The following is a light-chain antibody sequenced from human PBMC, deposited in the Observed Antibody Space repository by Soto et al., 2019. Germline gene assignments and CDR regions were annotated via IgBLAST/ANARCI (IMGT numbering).Light chain of an antibody. CDR1: QGISSF. CDR2: SAS. J-gene: IGKJ1*01. CDR3: QQYNSYWT. Sequence: KISQSPSALSASVGDRVTITCRASQGISSFLAWYQQIPGKVPKLLIYSASTLQSGVPSRFSGSGSGTDFTLTISSLQPDDFATYYCQQYNSYWTFGQGTKVDI. V-gene: IGKV1-27*01.